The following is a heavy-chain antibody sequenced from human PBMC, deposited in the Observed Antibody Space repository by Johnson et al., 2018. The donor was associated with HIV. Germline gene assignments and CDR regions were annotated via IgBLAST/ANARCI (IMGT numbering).Heavy chain of an antibody. J-gene: IGHJ3*02. CDR2: ISSDGINK. Sequence: QVQLVESGGGLVQPGGSLRLSCAVSGYSVTGYNMNWVRQAPVKGLEWVSIISSDGINKYYSDSVKGRFAISRDNSKNTRYLQLHSVRPGDTALTYCAREDPVLWAFDIWGQGTLVTVSP. V-gene: IGHV3-30*09. D-gene: IGHD2/OR15-2a*01. CDR3: AREDPVLWAFDI. CDR1: GYSVTGYN.